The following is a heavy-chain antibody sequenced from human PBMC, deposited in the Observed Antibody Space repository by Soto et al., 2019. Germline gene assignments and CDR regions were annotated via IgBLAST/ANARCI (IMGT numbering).Heavy chain of an antibody. CDR1: GGSISSSSYY. V-gene: IGHV4-39*01. D-gene: IGHD6-19*01. J-gene: IGHJ4*02. CDR3: ARHPYSSGWYGGDFDY. CDR2: IYYSGST. Sequence: SETLSLTCTVSGGSISSSSYYWGWIRQPPGKGLEWIGSIYYSGSTYYNPSLKSRVTISVDTSKNQFSLKLSSVTAADTAVYYCARHPYSSGWYGGDFDYWGQGTLVTVSS.